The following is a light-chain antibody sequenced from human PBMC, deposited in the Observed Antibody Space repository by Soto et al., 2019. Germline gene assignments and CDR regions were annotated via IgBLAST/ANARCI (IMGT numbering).Light chain of an antibody. CDR2: EVK. Sequence: QSALTQPASVSGSPGQSITISCTGTSSDVGGYVYVSWYQQHPDKAPKPIIYEVKDRPSGVSSRFSGSKAGNTASRTIPGRHDEDEADDYCSSLIRGSTRVFGTGTKLTVL. CDR1: SSDVGGYVY. CDR3: SSLIRGSTRV. V-gene: IGLV2-14*01. J-gene: IGLJ1*01.